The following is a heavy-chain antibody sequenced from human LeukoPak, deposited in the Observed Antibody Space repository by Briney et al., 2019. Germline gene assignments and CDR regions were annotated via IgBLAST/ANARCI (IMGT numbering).Heavy chain of an antibody. CDR3: ARDGYDYVWGSYRTYYFDY. CDR1: GYTFRNYY. Sequence: ASVKVSCKASGYTFRNYYMQWVRQAPGQGLEWMGWISAYNGNTNYAQKLQGRVTMTTDTSTSTAYMELRSLRSDDTAVYYCARDGYDYVWGSYRTYYFDYWGQGTLVTVSS. V-gene: IGHV1-18*04. J-gene: IGHJ4*02. CDR2: ISAYNGNT. D-gene: IGHD3-16*02.